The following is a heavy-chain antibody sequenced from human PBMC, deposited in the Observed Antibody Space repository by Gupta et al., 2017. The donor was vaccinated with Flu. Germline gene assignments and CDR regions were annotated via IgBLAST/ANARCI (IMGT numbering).Heavy chain of an antibody. Sequence: MGWISAYNGNTNYAQKLQGRVTMTTDTSTSTAYMELRSLRSDDTAVYYCAREGRIAARGNNWFDPWGQGTLVTVSS. V-gene: IGHV1-18*01. J-gene: IGHJ5*02. CDR2: ISAYNGNT. D-gene: IGHD6-6*01. CDR3: AREGRIAARGNNWFDP.